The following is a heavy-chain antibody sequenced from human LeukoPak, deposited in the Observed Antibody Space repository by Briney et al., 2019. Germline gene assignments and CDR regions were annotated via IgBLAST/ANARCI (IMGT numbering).Heavy chain of an antibody. CDR1: GFTFSSYA. CDR3: ARDARRYDFWSGYYHDY. J-gene: IGHJ4*02. Sequence: RTGRSLRLSCAASGFTFSSYAMHWVRQAPGNGLEWVAVISYDGSNKYYADSVKGRFTISRDNSKNTLYLQMNSLRAEDTAVYYCARDARRYDFWSGYYHDYWGQGTLVTVSS. D-gene: IGHD3-3*01. CDR2: ISYDGSNK. V-gene: IGHV3-30-3*01.